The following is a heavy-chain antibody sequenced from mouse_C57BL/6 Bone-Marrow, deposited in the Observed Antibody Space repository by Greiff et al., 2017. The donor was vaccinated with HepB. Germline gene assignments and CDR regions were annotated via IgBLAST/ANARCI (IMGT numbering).Heavy chain of an antibody. CDR3: ARDHGNYLFAY. CDR2: ISYSGST. Sequence: VQLKESGPGMVKPSQSLSLTCTVTGYSITSGYDWHWIRHFPGNKLEWMGYISYSGSTNYNPSLKSRISITHDTSKNHFFLKLNSVTTEDTATYYCARDHGNYLFAYWGQGTLVTVSA. CDR1: GYSITSGYD. J-gene: IGHJ3*01. V-gene: IGHV3-1*01. D-gene: IGHD2-1*01.